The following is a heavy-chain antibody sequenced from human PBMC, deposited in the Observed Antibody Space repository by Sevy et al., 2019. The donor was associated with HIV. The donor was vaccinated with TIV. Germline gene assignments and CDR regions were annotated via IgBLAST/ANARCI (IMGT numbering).Heavy chain of an antibody. CDR2: ISSSGSTI. CDR3: AGGSSSSASYYYYGMDV. CDR1: GFTFSSYE. J-gene: IGHJ6*02. V-gene: IGHV3-48*03. D-gene: IGHD6-6*01. Sequence: GGSLRLSCAASGFTFSSYEMNWVRQAPGKGLEWVSYISSSGSTIYYADSVKGRFTISRDNAKNSLYLQMNSLRAEDTAVYYCAGGSSSSASYYYYGMDVWGQGTTVTVSS.